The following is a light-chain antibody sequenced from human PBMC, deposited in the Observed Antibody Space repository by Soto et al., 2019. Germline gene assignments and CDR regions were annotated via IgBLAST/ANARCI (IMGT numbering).Light chain of an antibody. V-gene: IGKV3-20*01. J-gene: IGKJ2*01. CDR1: QSVSSSY. CDR3: QPYGRSPYT. CDR2: GAS. Sequence: EIVLTQSPVTLSLSPGERATLSCRASQSVSSSYLAWYQKKPGQAPRLLIYGASSRATGIPDRISGGGSGTDFTLTISRREPEDFAVYYCQPYGRSPYTFGQGTKVDIK.